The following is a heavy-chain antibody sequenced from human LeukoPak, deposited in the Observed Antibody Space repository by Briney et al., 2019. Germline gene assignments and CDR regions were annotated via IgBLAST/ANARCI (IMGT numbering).Heavy chain of an antibody. J-gene: IGHJ3*02. CDR1: GGSISSGAYY. CDR3: ARGRYCSSTSCYIPHDAFDI. V-gene: IGHV4-30-4*08. D-gene: IGHD2-2*02. Sequence: SETLSLTCTFSGGSISSGAYYSSRIRQPPGKGLEWIGYIYYSGSTYYNPSLKSRVTISVDTSKNQFSLKLSSVTAADTAVYYCARGRYCSSTSCYIPHDAFDIWGQGTMVTVSS. CDR2: IYYSGST.